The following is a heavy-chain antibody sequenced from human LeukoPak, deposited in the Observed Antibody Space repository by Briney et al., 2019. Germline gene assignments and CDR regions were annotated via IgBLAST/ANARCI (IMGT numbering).Heavy chain of an antibody. Sequence: GESLKISCKGSGYSFTSYWIGWVRQMPGKGLEWMRIIYPGDSDTRYSPSFQGQVTISADKSISTAYLQWSSLKASDTAMYYCARQGDAFRHWFDPWGQGTLVTVSS. D-gene: IGHD3-16*01. J-gene: IGHJ5*02. CDR1: GYSFTSYW. CDR3: ARQGDAFRHWFDP. V-gene: IGHV5-51*01. CDR2: IYPGDSDT.